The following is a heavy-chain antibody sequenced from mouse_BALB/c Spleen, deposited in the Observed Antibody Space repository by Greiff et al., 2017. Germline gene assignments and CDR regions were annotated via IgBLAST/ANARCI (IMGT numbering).Heavy chain of an antibody. J-gene: IGHJ4*01. CDR1: GFTFSSFG. V-gene: IGHV5-17*02. Sequence: EVKLVESGGGLVQPGGSRKLSCAASGFTFSSFGMHWVRQAPEKGLEWVAYISSGSSTIYYADTVKGRFTISRDNPKNTLFLQMTSLRSEDTAMYYCARFNGNYLGAMDYWGQGTSVTVSS. CDR2: ISSGSSTI. D-gene: IGHD2-1*01. CDR3: ARFNGNYLGAMDY.